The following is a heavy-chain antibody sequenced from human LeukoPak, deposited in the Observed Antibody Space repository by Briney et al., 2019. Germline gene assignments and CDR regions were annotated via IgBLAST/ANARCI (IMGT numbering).Heavy chain of an antibody. D-gene: IGHD3-10*01. J-gene: IGHJ2*01. CDR3: ARLGDHYHWNLDL. CDR2: IYSGGTT. CDR1: GFTISTKD. Sequence: GGSLRLSCSASGFTISTKDMNWVRQAPGKGLELVSIIYSGGTTYYADSVKGRFTISRDTFKNTVSLQMNSLRAEDTAAYFCARLGDHYHWNLDLWGRGTLVTVSS. V-gene: IGHV3-53*01.